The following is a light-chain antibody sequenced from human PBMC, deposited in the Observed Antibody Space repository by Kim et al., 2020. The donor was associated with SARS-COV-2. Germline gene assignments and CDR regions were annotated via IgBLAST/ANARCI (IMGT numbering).Light chain of an antibody. V-gene: IGKV1-5*03. J-gene: IGKJ2*01. CDR3: HQYNSYPYT. CDR1: QSISSW. CDR2: KAS. Sequence: DIQTTQSPSTLSASVGDRVTITCRASQSISSWLAWYQQKPGKAPKLLIYKASSLESGVPSRFSGSGSGTEFTLTISSLQPDDFATYYCHQYNSYPYTFGQGTKLEIK.